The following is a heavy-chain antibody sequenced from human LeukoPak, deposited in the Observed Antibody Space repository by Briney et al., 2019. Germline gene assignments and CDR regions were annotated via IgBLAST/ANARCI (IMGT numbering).Heavy chain of an antibody. Sequence: GGSLRLSCAASGFTFSSYEMNWVRQAPGKGLEWVSYISSSGSTIYYADSVKGRFTISRDNAKNSLYLQMNSLRAEDTAVYYCVRYGRRGNDQPFDVWGQGTMVTVSS. D-gene: IGHD5-12*01. CDR1: GFTFSSYE. CDR2: ISSSGSTI. CDR3: VRYGRRGNDQPFDV. J-gene: IGHJ3*01. V-gene: IGHV3-48*03.